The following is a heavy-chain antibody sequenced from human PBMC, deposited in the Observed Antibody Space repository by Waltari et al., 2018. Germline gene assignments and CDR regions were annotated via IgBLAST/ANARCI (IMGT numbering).Heavy chain of an antibody. CDR2: IYSGVST. J-gene: IGHJ4*02. D-gene: IGHD2-21*02. CDR1: GFTVSSTY. Sequence: EVQLVESGGGLILPGGSLRLSCAASGFTVSSTYMSWVRQAPGKGLEWVSVIYSGVSTYYADSVKGRCTISRDNSKNTLYLQMNSLRAEDTAVYYCARWVVVTAALDYWGQGTLVTVSS. CDR3: ARWVVVTAALDY. V-gene: IGHV3-53*01.